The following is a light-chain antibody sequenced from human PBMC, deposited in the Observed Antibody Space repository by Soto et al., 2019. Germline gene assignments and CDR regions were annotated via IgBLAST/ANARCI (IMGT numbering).Light chain of an antibody. CDR1: QSISNH. V-gene: IGKV1-16*01. CDR2: AAS. J-gene: IGKJ1*01. CDR3: QQYYRYPWT. Sequence: DIQMTQSPSSLSASVEDRVIITCRASQSISNHLAWFQQKPGKVPKRLIYAASTLQSGVPSRFSGSGSGTDFTLTISCLQSEDFATYYCQQYYRYPWTFGQGTKVDIK.